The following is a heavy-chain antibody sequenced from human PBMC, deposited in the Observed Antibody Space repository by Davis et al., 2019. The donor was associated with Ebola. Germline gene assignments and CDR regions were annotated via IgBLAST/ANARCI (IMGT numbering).Heavy chain of an antibody. J-gene: IGHJ6*02. CDR2: IYYSGST. Sequence: SETLSLTCTVSGGSISSSSYYWGCIRQPPGKGLEWIGSIYYSGSTYYNPSLKRRVTISVDTSKNQFSLKLSSVTAADTAVYYCARHRRAWLNYGMDVWGQGTTVTVSS. D-gene: IGHD5-24*01. CDR3: ARHRRAWLNYGMDV. CDR1: GGSISSSSYY. V-gene: IGHV4-39*01.